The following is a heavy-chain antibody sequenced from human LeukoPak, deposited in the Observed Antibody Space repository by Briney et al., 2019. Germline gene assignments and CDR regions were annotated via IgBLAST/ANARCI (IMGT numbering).Heavy chain of an antibody. J-gene: IGHJ5*02. Sequence: ASVKVSCKASGYTFTSYAMNWVRQAPGQGLEWMGWISAYNGNTNYAQTLQGRVTMTTDTSTSTAYMELRSLRSDDTAVYYCARTQLLLGWFDPWGQGTLVTVSS. D-gene: IGHD2-2*01. CDR1: GYTFTSYA. V-gene: IGHV1-18*01. CDR2: ISAYNGNT. CDR3: ARTQLLLGWFDP.